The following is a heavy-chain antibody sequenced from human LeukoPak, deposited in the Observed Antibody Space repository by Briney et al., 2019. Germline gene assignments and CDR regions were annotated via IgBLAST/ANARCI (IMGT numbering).Heavy chain of an antibody. CDR1: GYSISSGYY. J-gene: IGHJ4*02. CDR3: ASNRDYGDYYFDY. D-gene: IGHD4-17*01. CDR2: IYHSGST. Sequence: SQTLSLTCAVSGYSISSGYYWGWIRQPPGKGLEWIGSIYHSGSTYYNPSLKSRVTISVDTSKNQFSLKLSSVTAADTAVYYCASNRDYGDYYFDYWGQGTLVTVSS. V-gene: IGHV4-38-2*01.